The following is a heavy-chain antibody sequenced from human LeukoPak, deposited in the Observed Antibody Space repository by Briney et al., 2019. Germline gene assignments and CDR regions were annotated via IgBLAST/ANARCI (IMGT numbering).Heavy chain of an antibody. CDR2: INHSGST. D-gene: IGHD3-10*01. J-gene: IGHJ4*02. CDR1: GGSFSGYY. CDR3: ARPHHYYGSGGYYFDY. V-gene: IGHV4-34*01. Sequence: SETLSLTCAVYGGSFSGYYWSWIRQPPGKGLEWIGEINHSGSTNYNPSLKSRVTISVDTSKNQFSLKLSSVTAADTAVYYCARPHHYYGSGGYYFDYWGQGTQVTVSS.